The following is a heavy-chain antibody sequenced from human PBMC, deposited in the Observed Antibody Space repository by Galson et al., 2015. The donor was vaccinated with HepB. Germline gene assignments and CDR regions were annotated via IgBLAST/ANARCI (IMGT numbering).Heavy chain of an antibody. CDR2: IIPMFGVL. J-gene: IGHJ4*02. D-gene: IGHD3-10*01. Sequence: SVKVSCKASGVTFSNFAISWARQAPGQGLEWMGSIIPMFGVLHLARKFPGRVTMTAAASTNTAYMELSSLRSEDTAVYFCARPNMDHEGSYCFDYWGQGTPVTVSS. CDR3: ARPNMDHEGSYCFDY. CDR1: GVTFSNFA. V-gene: IGHV1-69*13.